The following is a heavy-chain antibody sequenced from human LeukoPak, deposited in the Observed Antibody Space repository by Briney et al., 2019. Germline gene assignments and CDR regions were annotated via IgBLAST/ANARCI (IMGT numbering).Heavy chain of an antibody. CDR2: ISYDGSNK. V-gene: IGHV3-30*03. J-gene: IGHJ4*02. D-gene: IGHD4-23*01. CDR1: GFTVSSNY. Sequence: GGSLRLSCAASGFTVSSNYMSWVRQAPGKGLEWVAVISYDGSNKYYADSVKGRFTISRDNSKNTLYLQMNSLRAEDTAVYYCARFTTVVTGVDYWGQGTLVTVSS. CDR3: ARFTTVVTGVDY.